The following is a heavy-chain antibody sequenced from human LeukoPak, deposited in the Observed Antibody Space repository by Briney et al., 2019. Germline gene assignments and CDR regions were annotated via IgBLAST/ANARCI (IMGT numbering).Heavy chain of an antibody. J-gene: IGHJ2*01. Sequence: SGTLSLTCAVSGGSISSGGYSWSWTRQPPGKGVERIGYIYHSGSTYYNPSLKSRVTISVDRSKNQFSLKLSSVTAADTAVYYCARGTGYSSSWSWYFDLSGRGTLVTVSS. D-gene: IGHD6-13*01. V-gene: IGHV4-30-2*01. CDR1: GGSISSGGYS. CDR2: IYHSGST. CDR3: ARGTGYSSSWSWYFDL.